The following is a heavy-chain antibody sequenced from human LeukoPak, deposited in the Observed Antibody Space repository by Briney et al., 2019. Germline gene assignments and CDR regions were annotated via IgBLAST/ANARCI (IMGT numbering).Heavy chain of an antibody. J-gene: IGHJ3*02. V-gene: IGHV4-59*01. D-gene: IGHD3-3*01. CDR1: GGSISSYY. CDR3: ARVHAYYDFWSGYLSTDAFDI. CDR2: IYYSGST. Sequence: PSETLSLTCTVSGGSISSYYWSWIRQPPGKGLEWIGYIYYSGSTNYNPSLKSRVTISVDTSKNQFSLKLSSVTAADTAVYYCARVHAYYDFWSGYLSTDAFDIWGQGTMVTVSS.